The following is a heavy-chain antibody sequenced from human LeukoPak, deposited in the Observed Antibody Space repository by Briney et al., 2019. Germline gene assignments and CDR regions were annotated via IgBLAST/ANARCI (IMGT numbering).Heavy chain of an antibody. J-gene: IGHJ4*02. V-gene: IGHV3-74*01. Sequence: PGGSLRLSCAVSGFSVSSKYMSWLRQPPGKGLVWVSQINGDGSSTEYADSAKGRFTISTDNAKNTVFLQVDSLRAEDTAVYYCARSSYGSGVGKFDYWGQGTLVTVSS. CDR2: INGDGSST. CDR3: ARSSYGSGVGKFDY. CDR1: GFSVSSKY. D-gene: IGHD3-10*01.